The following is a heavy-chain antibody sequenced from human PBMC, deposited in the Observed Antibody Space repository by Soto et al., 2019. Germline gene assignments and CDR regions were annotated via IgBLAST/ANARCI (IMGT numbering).Heavy chain of an antibody. CDR1: GFTFTSYG. CDR3: VRDFGTRNYLFDY. D-gene: IGHD3-10*01. J-gene: IGHJ4*02. V-gene: IGHV3-33*01. CDR2: IWYDGSKT. Sequence: QVQLVESGGGVVQAGRSLRLSCAPYGFTFTSYGFHWVRQAPGKGLEWLALIWYDGSKTYYTDSVKGRFPIYRDDSKNMLYLQMDSLRVDNTAVYFCVRDFGTRNYLFDYWGQGTLVTVSS.